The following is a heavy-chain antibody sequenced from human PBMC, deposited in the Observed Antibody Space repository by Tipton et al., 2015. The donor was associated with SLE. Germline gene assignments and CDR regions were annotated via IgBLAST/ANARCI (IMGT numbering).Heavy chain of an antibody. CDR2: IGTAGDT. J-gene: IGHJ3*02. Sequence: SLRLSCAASGFTFSSYDMHWVRQATGKGLEWVSAIGTAGDTYYPGSVKGRFTISRENAKHSLYLQMTNLRAGDTAVYYCARQGTDGWYDAFDIWGPGTMVTVSS. CDR1: GFTFSSYD. D-gene: IGHD6-19*01. V-gene: IGHV3-13*01. CDR3: ARQGTDGWYDAFDI.